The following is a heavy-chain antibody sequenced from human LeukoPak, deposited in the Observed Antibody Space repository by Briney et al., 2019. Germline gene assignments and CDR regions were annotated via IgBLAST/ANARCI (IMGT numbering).Heavy chain of an antibody. CDR1: GFTFSDYW. J-gene: IGHJ4*02. Sequence: GGSLRLSCTASGFTFSDYWMYWVRQAPGKGQVWVSRIKSDGTGILYEDFAEGRFTISRDNAKNSLYLQMNSLRAEDTAVYYCARTRGYYDSSGYCFDYWGQGTLVTVSS. CDR3: ARTRGYYDSSGYCFDY. V-gene: IGHV3-74*03. CDR2: IKSDGTGI. D-gene: IGHD3-22*01.